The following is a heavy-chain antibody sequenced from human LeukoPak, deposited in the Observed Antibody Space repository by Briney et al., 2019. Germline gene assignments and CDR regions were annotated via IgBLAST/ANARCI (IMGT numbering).Heavy chain of an antibody. Sequence: GGSLRLSCAASGFTFSSYAMSWVRQAPGKGLEWVSVIYSGGTTYSADSVKGRFTMSRDNSKNTLYLQMNSLRAEDTAVYYCARGRGTAFDYWGQGTLVTVSS. CDR1: GFTFSSYA. CDR2: IYSGGTT. J-gene: IGHJ4*02. V-gene: IGHV3-66*01. D-gene: IGHD2-15*01. CDR3: ARGRGTAFDY.